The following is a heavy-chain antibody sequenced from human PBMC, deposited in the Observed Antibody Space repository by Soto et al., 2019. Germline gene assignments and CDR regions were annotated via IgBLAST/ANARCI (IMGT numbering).Heavy chain of an antibody. CDR1: GYTFTGYY. D-gene: IGHD3-3*01. Sequence: ASVKVSCKASGYTFTGYYMHWVRQAPGQGLEWMGWINPNSGGTNYAQKYKGWVTMTRDTSISTAYKKQSRLRSDDTAVYYYERALNHYDFWSGYQGGDHFDYWGQGTLVTVSS. CDR3: ERALNHYDFWSGYQGGDHFDY. V-gene: IGHV1-2*04. J-gene: IGHJ4*02. CDR2: INPNSGGT.